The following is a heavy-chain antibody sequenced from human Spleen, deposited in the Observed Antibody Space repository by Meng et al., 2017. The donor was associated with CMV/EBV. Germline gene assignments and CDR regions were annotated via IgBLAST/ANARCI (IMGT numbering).Heavy chain of an antibody. CDR3: ARGSFWSGTFDY. J-gene: IGHJ4*02. CDR1: GGSISSSSYY. D-gene: IGHD3-3*01. CDR2: IYYSGST. Sequence: SETLSLTCTVSGGSISSSSYYWGWIRQPPGKGLEWIGSIYYSGSTYYNPSLKSRVTISVETSKNQFSLKLSTVTAADTAVYYCARGSFWSGTFDYWGQGTLVTVS. V-gene: IGHV4-39*07.